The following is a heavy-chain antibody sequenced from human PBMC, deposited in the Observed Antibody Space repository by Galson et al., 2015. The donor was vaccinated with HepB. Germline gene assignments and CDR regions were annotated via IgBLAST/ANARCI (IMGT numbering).Heavy chain of an antibody. CDR2: INAGNGNT. J-gene: IGHJ4*02. CDR3: ARDRGDGYNYENDY. Sequence: SVKVSCKASGYTSTSNAVHWVRQAPGQRLEWMGWINAGNGNTKYSQKFQGRVTITRDTFASTAYMELSNLRSEDTAVYYCARDRGDGYNYENDYWGQGTLVTVSP. CDR1: GYTSTSNA. D-gene: IGHD5-24*01. V-gene: IGHV1-3*01.